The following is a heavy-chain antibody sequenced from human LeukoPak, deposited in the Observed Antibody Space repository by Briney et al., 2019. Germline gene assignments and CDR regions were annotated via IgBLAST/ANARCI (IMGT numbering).Heavy chain of an antibody. V-gene: IGHV4-4*07. J-gene: IGHJ1*01. D-gene: IGHD6-13*01. Sequence: SKTLSLTFTVSGGSISSYYWSWIRQPAGKGLEWIGRIYTSGSTNYNPSLKSRVTMSVDTSKNQFSLKLSSVTAADTAVYYCARSLPIAAAGEYFQHWGQGTLVTVSS. CDR3: ARSLPIAAAGEYFQH. CDR1: GGSISSYY. CDR2: IYTSGST.